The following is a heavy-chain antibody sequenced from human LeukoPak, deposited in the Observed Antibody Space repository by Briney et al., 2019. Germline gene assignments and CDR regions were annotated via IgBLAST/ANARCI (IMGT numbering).Heavy chain of an antibody. Sequence: ASVKVSCKASGYTFTGYYMHWVRQAPGQGLEWMGWINPNSGGTNYAQKFQGWVTMTRDTSISTAYMELSRLRSDDTAVYYRARMEKEDIVATDGIYYFDYWGQGTLVTVSS. CDR2: INPNSGGT. J-gene: IGHJ4*02. CDR1: GYTFTGYY. D-gene: IGHD5-12*01. CDR3: ARMEKEDIVATDGIYYFDY. V-gene: IGHV1-2*04.